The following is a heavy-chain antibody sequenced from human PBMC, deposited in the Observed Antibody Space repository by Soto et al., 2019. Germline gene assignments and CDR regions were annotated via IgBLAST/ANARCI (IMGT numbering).Heavy chain of an antibody. D-gene: IGHD3-22*01. CDR3: ARESYYDSSVAGPNDY. V-gene: IGHV1-69*13. CDR2: IIPIFGTA. J-gene: IGHJ4*02. CDR1: GGTFSSYA. Sequence: ASVKVSCKASGGTFSSYAISWVRQAPGQGLEWMGGIIPIFGTANYAQKFQGRVTITADESTSTAYMELSSLRSEDTAVYYCARESYYDSSVAGPNDYWGQGTLVTVSS.